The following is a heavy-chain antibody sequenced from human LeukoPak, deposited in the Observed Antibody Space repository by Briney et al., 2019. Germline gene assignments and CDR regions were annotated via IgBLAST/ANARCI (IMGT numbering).Heavy chain of an antibody. Sequence: GGSLRLSCAASGFTVSGNYMSWVRQAPGKGLEWVANIKQDGSEKYYVDSVKGRFTISRDNAKNSLYLQMNSLRAEDTAVYYCARDFLWFGELFDYWGQGTLVTVSS. V-gene: IGHV3-7*01. CDR1: GFTVSGNY. D-gene: IGHD3-10*01. CDR2: IKQDGSEK. CDR3: ARDFLWFGELFDY. J-gene: IGHJ4*02.